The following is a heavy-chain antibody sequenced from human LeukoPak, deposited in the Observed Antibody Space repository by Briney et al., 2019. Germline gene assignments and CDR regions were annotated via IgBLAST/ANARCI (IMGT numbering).Heavy chain of an antibody. V-gene: IGHV3-30-3*01. CDR3: ARDRRSWFDY. CDR1: GFIFRNYA. Sequence: GGSLRLSCGASGFIFRNYAMSWVRQAPGKGLEWVAVISYDGSNKYYADSVKGRFTISRDNSKNTLYLQMNSLRAEDTAVYYCARDRRSWFDYWGQGTLVTVSS. CDR2: ISYDGSNK. J-gene: IGHJ4*02.